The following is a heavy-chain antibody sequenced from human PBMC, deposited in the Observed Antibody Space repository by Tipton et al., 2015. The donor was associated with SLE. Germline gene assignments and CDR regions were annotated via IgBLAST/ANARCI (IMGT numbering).Heavy chain of an antibody. J-gene: IGHJ4*02. Sequence: GSLRLSCAASGFTFSSYAMSWVRQAPGKGLEWVSAISGSGGSTYYADSVKGRFTISRDNSKNTLYLQMNSLRAEDTAVYYCAKSRLSSGSGSYYKDYWGQGTLVTVSS. D-gene: IGHD3-10*01. CDR3: AKSRLSSGSGSYYKDY. V-gene: IGHV3-23*01. CDR2: ISGSGGST. CDR1: GFTFSSYA.